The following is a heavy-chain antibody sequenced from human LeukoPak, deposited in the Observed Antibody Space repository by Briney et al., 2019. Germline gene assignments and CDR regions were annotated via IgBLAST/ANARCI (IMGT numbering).Heavy chain of an antibody. CDR3: AKDPGGDYYDSSGYTYFQY. V-gene: IGHV3-33*06. CDR1: GFTFSSYG. CDR2: IWYDGSNK. J-gene: IGHJ1*01. D-gene: IGHD3-22*01. Sequence: PGGSLRLSCAASGFTFSSYGMHWVRRTPGKGLEWVAVIWYDGSNKYYADSVKGRFTISRDNSKNTLYLQLNSLRAEDTAVYYCAKDPGGDYYDSSGYTYFQYWGQGTLVTVSS.